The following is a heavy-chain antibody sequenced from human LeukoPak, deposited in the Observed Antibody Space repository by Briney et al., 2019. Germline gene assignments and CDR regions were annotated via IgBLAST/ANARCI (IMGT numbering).Heavy chain of an antibody. V-gene: IGHV1-18*01. D-gene: IGHD1-7*01. CDR1: GYTFTSYG. J-gene: IGHJ4*02. CDR2: ISAYSGNT. CDR3: ARDLTSSWKYGEIDF. Sequence: ASVKVSCKASGYTFTSYGISWVRQAPGQGLEWMGWISAYSGNTDYAQRLLGRITMTTDTPTSTAYMELRSLRSDDTAVYYCARDLTSSWKYGEIDFWGQGTRVTVSS.